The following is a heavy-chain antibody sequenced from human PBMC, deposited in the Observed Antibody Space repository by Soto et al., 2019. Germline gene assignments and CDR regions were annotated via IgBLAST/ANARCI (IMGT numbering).Heavy chain of an antibody. Sequence: QSQTLSLTCAISGDRVSSNSAAWNWLRQSPSRGLEWLGRTYYRSKWYNDYAVSVKSRITINPDTSKNQFSLQLNSVTPEDTAVYYCARGEAWAQPYSSSSGLVPFDSWGQGTLVTVSS. J-gene: IGHJ5*01. CDR1: GDRVSSNSAA. V-gene: IGHV6-1*01. CDR3: ARGEAWAQPYSSSSGLVPFDS. CDR2: TYYRSKWYN. D-gene: IGHD6-6*01.